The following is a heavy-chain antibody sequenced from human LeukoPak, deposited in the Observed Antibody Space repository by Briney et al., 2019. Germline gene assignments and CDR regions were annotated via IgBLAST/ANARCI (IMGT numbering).Heavy chain of an antibody. V-gene: IGHV3-21*01. D-gene: IGHD6-13*01. J-gene: IGHJ5*02. CDR2: ISSSSSYI. CDR1: GFTFSSYS. Sequence: GGSLRLSCAASGFTFSSYSMNWVRQAPGKGLEWVSSISSSSSYIYYADSVKGRFTISRDNAKNSLYLQMNSLRAEDTAVYYCAREGIAAASFDPWGQGTLVTVSS. CDR3: AREGIAAASFDP.